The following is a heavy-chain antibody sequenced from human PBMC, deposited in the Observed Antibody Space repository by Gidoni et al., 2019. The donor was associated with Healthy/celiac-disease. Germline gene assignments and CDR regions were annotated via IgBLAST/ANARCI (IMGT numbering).Heavy chain of an antibody. V-gene: IGHV1-69*06. J-gene: IGHJ4*02. D-gene: IGHD2-21*02. CDR3: ALAPIVVVTELFDY. Sequence: QVQLVQSGAEVKKPGSSVKVSCRASGGTFSSYAISWVRQAPGQGLEWMGGILPIFGTANHAQKFQGRVTITADKSTSTAYMELSSLRSEDTAVYYCALAPIVVVTELFDYWGQGTLVTVSS. CDR1: GGTFSSYA. CDR2: ILPIFGTA.